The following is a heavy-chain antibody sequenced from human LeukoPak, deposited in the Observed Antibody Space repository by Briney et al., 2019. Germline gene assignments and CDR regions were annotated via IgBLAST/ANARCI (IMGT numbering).Heavy chain of an antibody. D-gene: IGHD3-10*01. CDR2: IIPMLGTA. CDR3: ARRTPMVRGIKILRGMDV. J-gene: IGHJ6*02. Sequence: ASVKVSCKASEGTFSSYAISWVRQAPGQGLEWMGQIIPMLGTASYAQRFQGRVTLTADESTSTAYMELSSLRSEDTAVYYCARRTPMVRGIKILRGMDVWGQGTTVTVSS. CDR1: EGTFSSYA. V-gene: IGHV1-69*13.